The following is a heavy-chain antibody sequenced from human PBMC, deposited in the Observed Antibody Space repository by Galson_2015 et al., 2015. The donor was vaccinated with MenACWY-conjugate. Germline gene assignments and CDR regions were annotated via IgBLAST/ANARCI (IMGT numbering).Heavy chain of an antibody. D-gene: IGHD3-10*01. J-gene: IGHJ6*02. CDR3: AKDKFSSGSGRFSNGMDV. CDR2: IRGSGADT. V-gene: IGHV3-23*01. CDR1: GFTFNNYG. Sequence: SLRLSCAASGFTFNNYGMRWVRQAPGRGLEWVSRIRGSGADTYHADSVKGRVTISRDKSKNTVYLQMNSLKGEDTALYYCAKDKFSSGSGRFSNGMDVWGQGTTVTVSS.